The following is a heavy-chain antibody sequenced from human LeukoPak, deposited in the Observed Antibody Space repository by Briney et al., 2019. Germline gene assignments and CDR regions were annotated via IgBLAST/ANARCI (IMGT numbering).Heavy chain of an antibody. CDR3: ARYKGDWLSFDY. Sequence: ASVKVSCKASGGTFSSYAISWVRQAPGQGLEWMGRIIPILGIANYAQKFQGRVTITADKSTSTAYMELSSPRSEDTAVYYCARYKGDWLSFDYWGQGTLVTVSS. CDR2: IIPILGIA. D-gene: IGHD3-9*01. V-gene: IGHV1-69*04. CDR1: GGTFSSYA. J-gene: IGHJ4*02.